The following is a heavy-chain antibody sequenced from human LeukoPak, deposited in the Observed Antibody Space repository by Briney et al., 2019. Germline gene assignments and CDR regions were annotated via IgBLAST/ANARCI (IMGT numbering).Heavy chain of an antibody. CDR1: GGSISSGSYY. Sequence: SETLSLTCTVSGGSISSGSYYWSWIRQPPGKGLEWIGEINHSGSTNYNPSPKSRVTISVDTSKNQFSLKLSSVAAADTAVYYCARKGVRVRGVIHNYYYYYYMDVWGKGTTVTVSS. D-gene: IGHD3-10*01. J-gene: IGHJ6*03. V-gene: IGHV4-39*07. CDR3: ARKGVRVRGVIHNYYYYYYMDV. CDR2: INHSGST.